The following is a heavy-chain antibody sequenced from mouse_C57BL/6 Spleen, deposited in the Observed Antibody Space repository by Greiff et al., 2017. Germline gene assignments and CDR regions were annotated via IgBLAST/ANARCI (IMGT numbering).Heavy chain of an antibody. J-gene: IGHJ3*01. Sequence: EVKVEESGGGLVKPGGSLKLSCAASGFTFSDYGMHWVRQAPEKGLEWVAYISSGSSTIYYADTVKGRFTIARDNAKNTLFLQMTSLRSEDTAMYYCAREYDGYYVGFAYWGQGTLVTVSA. CDR3: AREYDGYYVGFAY. D-gene: IGHD2-3*01. CDR2: ISSGSSTI. V-gene: IGHV5-17*01. CDR1: GFTFSDYG.